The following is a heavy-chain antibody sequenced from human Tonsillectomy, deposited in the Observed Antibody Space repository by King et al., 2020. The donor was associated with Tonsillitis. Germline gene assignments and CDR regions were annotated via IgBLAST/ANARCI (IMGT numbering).Heavy chain of an antibody. CDR1: DFSITTGYY. D-gene: IGHD3-10*01. CDR2: IFHSGST. V-gene: IGHV4-38-2*02. J-gene: IGHJ4*02. Sequence: QLQESGPGLVKPSETLSLTCTVSDFSITTGYYWAWIRQPPEKGLEFIGSIFHSGSTKYNPSLKSRVTISVDTSTNQFSLKLNSVTAADTAVYYCAREVGPFDYWGQGSLVTVSS. CDR3: AREVGPFDY.